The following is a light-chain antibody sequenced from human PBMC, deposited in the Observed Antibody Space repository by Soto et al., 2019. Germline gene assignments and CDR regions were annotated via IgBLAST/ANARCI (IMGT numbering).Light chain of an antibody. Sequence: DIQMTQSPSSVSASVGDRVTITCRASQGISSWLAWYQQKPEKAPKLVIYDASSLQSGVPSRFSGSGSGTDFTLAISSLQPEDFATYYCQQSSSTPQTFGGGTRVEIK. CDR2: DAS. CDR1: QGISSW. J-gene: IGKJ4*01. V-gene: IGKV1-12*01. CDR3: QQSSSTPQT.